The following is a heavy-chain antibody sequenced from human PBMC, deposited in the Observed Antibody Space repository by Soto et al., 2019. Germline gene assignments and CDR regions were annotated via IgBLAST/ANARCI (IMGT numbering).Heavy chain of an antibody. V-gene: IGHV3-15*01. CDR1: GFTFSDTW. J-gene: IGHJ4*02. CDR3: TSYDYVWGYSYWWAY. Sequence: EVQLVESGAGVVKPGGSLRLSCAASGFTFSDTWMSWVRQAPGKALALVAHIKSKTAGGTTHYAAPVTGRFTISRDDSESTLYRHIHGLTTEDTSMYFSTSYDYVWGYSYWWAYWCRRTLVTVSS. CDR2: IKSKTAGGTT. D-gene: IGHD3-16*01.